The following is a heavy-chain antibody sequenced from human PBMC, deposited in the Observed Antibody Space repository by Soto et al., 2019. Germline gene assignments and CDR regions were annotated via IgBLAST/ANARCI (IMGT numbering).Heavy chain of an antibody. V-gene: IGHV4-34*01. J-gene: IGHJ6*02. CDR2: INHSGST. CDR1: GGSFSDYY. CDR3: ARSMYSTSAQLYYGMDV. Sequence: SETLSLTCSVYGGSFSDYYWSWIRQPPGKGLEWIGEINHSGSTNYSLSLKSRVTISVDTSKNQLSLKLSSATAADTAVYYCARSMYSTSAQLYYGMDVWGQGTTVTVSS. D-gene: IGHD6-6*01.